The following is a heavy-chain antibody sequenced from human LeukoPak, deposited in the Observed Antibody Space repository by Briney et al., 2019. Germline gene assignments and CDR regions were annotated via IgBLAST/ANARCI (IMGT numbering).Heavy chain of an antibody. Sequence: PSETLSLTCTVSGGSISSSSYYWGWIRQPPGKGLEWIGSIYYSGSTYYNPSLKSRVTISLDTSKNQFSLKLSSVTAADTAVYYCARPGYSRDHDAFDIWGQGTMVTVSS. V-gene: IGHV4-39*01. J-gene: IGHJ3*02. CDR1: GGSISSSSYY. CDR2: IYYSGST. CDR3: ARPGYSRDHDAFDI. D-gene: IGHD6-13*01.